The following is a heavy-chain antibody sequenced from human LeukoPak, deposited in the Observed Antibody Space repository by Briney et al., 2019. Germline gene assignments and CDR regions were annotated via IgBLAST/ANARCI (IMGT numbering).Heavy chain of an antibody. CDR1: SGSMTDSC. CDR2: IYPSGRI. V-gene: IGHV4-59*12. CDR3: TREGYDRSGYFLDF. J-gene: IGHJ4*02. D-gene: IGHD3-22*01. Sequence: ASETLSLTCSVSSGSMTDSCWSWFRQAPGKGFEWLGFIYPSGRIEYSPSLRSRVSFSVATSRTEATVRLRSVTASDTAVYYCTREGYDRSGYFLDFWGQGILVTVSS.